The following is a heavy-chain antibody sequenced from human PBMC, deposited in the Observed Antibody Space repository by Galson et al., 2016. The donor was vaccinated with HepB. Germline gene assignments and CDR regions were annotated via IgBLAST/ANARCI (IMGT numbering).Heavy chain of an antibody. CDR2: INPDGSQM. D-gene: IGHD5-24*01. V-gene: IGHV3-7*03. CDR1: GFTFSNFW. J-gene: IGHJ4*01. Sequence: SLRLSCAASGFTFSNFWMNWVRRVPGKGLAWVGNINPDGSQMNYADSVKGRFTISRDNARNSLYLQMNSLRAEDTAVYFCAEMPTVDWWGQGTLVTVSS. CDR3: AEMPTVDW.